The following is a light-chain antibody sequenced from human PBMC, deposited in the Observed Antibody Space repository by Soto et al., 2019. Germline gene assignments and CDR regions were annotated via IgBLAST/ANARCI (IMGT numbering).Light chain of an antibody. J-gene: IGLJ1*01. CDR3: SSYTSSSTRV. CDR1: SSDVGAYVY. Sequence: QSALTQPASVSGSPGQSITISCTGTSSDVGAYVYVSWYQQHPDKAPKLMIYEVSNRPSGVSNRFSGSKSVNTATLTISGLQAEDEADYYCSSYTSSSTRVFGTGTKVTVL. CDR2: EVS. V-gene: IGLV2-14*03.